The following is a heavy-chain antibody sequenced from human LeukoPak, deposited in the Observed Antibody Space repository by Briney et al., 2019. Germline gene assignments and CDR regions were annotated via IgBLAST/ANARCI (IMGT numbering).Heavy chain of an antibody. J-gene: IGHJ4*02. V-gene: IGHV3-30*04. CDR2: ISHDGSKK. CDR3: ARDNIAYGSGSYLGY. CDR1: GFTFNNFA. Sequence: GGSLRLSCAASGFTFNNFALHWVRQAPGKGLEWVAIISHDGSKKDYADSVKGRFTLSRDNSHNTLYVQMNSLGVEDTAVYYCARDNIAYGSGSYLGYWGQGTLVIVSS. D-gene: IGHD3-10*01.